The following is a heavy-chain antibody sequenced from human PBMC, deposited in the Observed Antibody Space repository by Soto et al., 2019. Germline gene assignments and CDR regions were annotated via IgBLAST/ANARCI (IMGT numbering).Heavy chain of an antibody. CDR3: AKTHFDWLEYYFDY. V-gene: IGHV3-23*01. Sequence: PGGSLRLSCAASGFTFSGYAMSWVRQAPGKGLEWVSAISGSGGSTYYADSVKGRFTISRDNSKNTLYLQMNSLRAEDTAVYYCAKTHFDWLEYYFDYWGQGTLVTVSS. J-gene: IGHJ4*02. CDR1: GFTFSGYA. CDR2: ISGSGGST. D-gene: IGHD3-9*01.